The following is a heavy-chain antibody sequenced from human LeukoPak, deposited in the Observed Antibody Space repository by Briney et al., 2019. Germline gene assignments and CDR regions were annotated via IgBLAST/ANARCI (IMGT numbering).Heavy chain of an antibody. D-gene: IGHD3-22*01. J-gene: IGHJ4*02. CDR3: ARLQSSGYSPLDY. CDR1: GFTFSDYY. CDR2: LSSTGATL. Sequence: GGSLRLSCAVSGFTFSDYYMGWIRQAPGKGLEWVSHLSSTGATLYYTDSVKGRFIISRDNANNSLSLQMNSLRVEDTAVYYCARLQSSGYSPLDYWGQGTLVTVSS. V-gene: IGHV3-11*01.